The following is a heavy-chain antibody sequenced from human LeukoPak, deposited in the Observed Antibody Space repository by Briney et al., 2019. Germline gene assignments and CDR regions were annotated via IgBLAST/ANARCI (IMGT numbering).Heavy chain of an antibody. D-gene: IGHD2-21*02. CDR1: GFTFSSYS. CDR3: ARDRGGGDPYYFDY. CDR2: SSSSSSDI. Sequence: GGSLRLSCAASGFTFSSYSMNWVRQAPGKGLEGVSSSSSSSSDIYYADSVKGRFTIYRDNTKNSLYLQMNSLRAEDTAVYYCARDRGGGDPYYFDYWGQGTLVTVSS. V-gene: IGHV3-21*01. J-gene: IGHJ4*02.